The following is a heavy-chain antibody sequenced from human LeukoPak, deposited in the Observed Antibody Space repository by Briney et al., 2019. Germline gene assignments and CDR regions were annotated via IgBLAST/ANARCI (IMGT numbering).Heavy chain of an antibody. V-gene: IGHV3-7*01. CDR1: GFIFSPYW. CDR2: MKEDGGEK. CDR3: ARVRTEWYIDL. J-gene: IGHJ2*01. D-gene: IGHD2-8*02. Sequence: GGSLRLSCAASGFIFSPYWVTWVRQAPGMGLEWVANMKEDGGEKFYVDSVRGRFTISRDNAKNSVYLQMNSLRVEDTGIYYCARVRTEWYIDLWGRGTLVTVST.